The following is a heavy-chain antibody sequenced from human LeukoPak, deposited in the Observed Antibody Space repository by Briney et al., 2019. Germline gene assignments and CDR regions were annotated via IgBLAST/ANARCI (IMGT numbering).Heavy chain of an antibody. CDR3: AREGLTGDFFDY. CDR2: ISYDGSNK. Sequence: GGSLRLSCAASGFTFSSYAMHWVRQAPGKGLEWVAVISYDGSNKYYADSVKGRFTISRDNSKNTLYLQMNRLRAEDTAVYYCAREGLTGDFFDYWGQGTLVTVSS. J-gene: IGHJ4*02. D-gene: IGHD7-27*01. CDR1: GFTFSSYA. V-gene: IGHV3-30*01.